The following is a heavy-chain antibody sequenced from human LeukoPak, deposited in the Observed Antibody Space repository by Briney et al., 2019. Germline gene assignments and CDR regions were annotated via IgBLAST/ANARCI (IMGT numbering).Heavy chain of an antibody. J-gene: IGHJ4*02. CDR2: ISGSGSST. CDR1: GFPFSSYA. Sequence: GGSLRLSCAASGFPFSSYAMSWVRQAPGKGLEWVSVISGSGSSTYYADSVKGRFTISRDNSKNTLYLQMNSLRADDTAVYYCARWMVTLYYFDYWCQGTLVTVAS. CDR3: ARWMVTLYYFDY. V-gene: IGHV3-23*01. D-gene: IGHD2-21*02.